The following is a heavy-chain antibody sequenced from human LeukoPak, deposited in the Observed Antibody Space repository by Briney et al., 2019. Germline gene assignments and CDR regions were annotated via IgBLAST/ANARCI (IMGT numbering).Heavy chain of an antibody. J-gene: IGHJ4*02. CDR3: ARGKGAAALGLRDY. D-gene: IGHD6-13*01. Sequence: SETLSLTCAVYGGSFSGYYWSWIRQPPGKGLEWIGEINHSGSTNYNPSLKSRVTISVDTSKNQFSLKLSSVTAADTAAYYCARGKGAAALGLRDYWGQGTLVTVSS. V-gene: IGHV4-34*01. CDR1: GGSFSGYY. CDR2: INHSGST.